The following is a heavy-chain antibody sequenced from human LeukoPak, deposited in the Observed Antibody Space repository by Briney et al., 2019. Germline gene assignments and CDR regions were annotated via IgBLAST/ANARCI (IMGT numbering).Heavy chain of an antibody. V-gene: IGHV4-34*01. D-gene: IGHD1-26*01. Sequence: PSETLSLTCAVYGGSFSGYYWSWIRQPPGKGLEWIGEINHSGSTNYNPSLKSRVTISVDTSKNQFSLKLSSVTAADTAVYYCARGLSGRSYYAYWGQGTLVTVSS. CDR3: ARGLSGRSYYAY. J-gene: IGHJ4*02. CDR2: INHSGST. CDR1: GGSFSGYY.